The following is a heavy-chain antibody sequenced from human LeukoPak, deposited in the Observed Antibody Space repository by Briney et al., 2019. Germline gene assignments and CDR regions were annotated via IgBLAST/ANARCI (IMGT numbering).Heavy chain of an antibody. V-gene: IGHV3-74*01. CDR1: GFTFSSYW. CDR2: INSDGSST. CDR3: ARGNSGSYASDFDY. J-gene: IGHJ4*02. D-gene: IGHD1-26*01. Sequence: SGGSLRLSCAASGFTFSSYWMHWVRHAPGKRLVCVSRINSDGSSTSYADSVKGRFTISRDNAKNTLYLQMNSLRDEDTAVCYCARGNSGSYASDFDYWGQGTLVTVSS.